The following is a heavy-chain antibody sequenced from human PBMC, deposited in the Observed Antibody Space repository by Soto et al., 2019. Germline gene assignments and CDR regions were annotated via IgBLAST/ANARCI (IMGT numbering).Heavy chain of an antibody. CDR1: GFTFSSCA. Sequence: PGGSLRLSCAASGFTFSSCAMSWVRQAPGKGLEWVAVISYDGSNKYYADSVKGRFTISRDNSKNTLYLQMNSLRAEDTAVNYCASLGLIAAAGTSLFDYYYYGMDVWGQGTTVTVSS. CDR2: ISYDGSNK. CDR3: ASLGLIAAAGTSLFDYYYYGMDV. D-gene: IGHD6-13*01. J-gene: IGHJ6*02. V-gene: IGHV3-30-3*01.